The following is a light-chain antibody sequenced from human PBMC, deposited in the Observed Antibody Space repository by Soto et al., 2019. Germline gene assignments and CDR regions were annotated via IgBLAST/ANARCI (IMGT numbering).Light chain of an antibody. Sequence: EIVLTQSPGTLSLSPGERATLSCRASQSVSSSYLAWYQQKPGQAPRLLIYGASSRATGIPDRFSGSGSGTDFNLTIYRLETEELAVYYCQQYGRSQWTGGQGTQWEIK. CDR2: GAS. CDR1: QSVSSSY. CDR3: QQYGRSQWT. J-gene: IGKJ1*01. V-gene: IGKV3-20*01.